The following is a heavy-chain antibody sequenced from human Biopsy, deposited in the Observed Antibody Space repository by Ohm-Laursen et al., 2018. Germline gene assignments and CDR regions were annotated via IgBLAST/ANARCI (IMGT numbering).Heavy chain of an antibody. CDR3: ARISITRLLGY. V-gene: IGHV1-18*01. Sequence: SVKVSCNASGYNFNSYGISWVRQAPGQGLEWMGRISGYNGNTLYAQKFQHRVTMTTDTSTSTAYMELRSLTSDDTAVYYCARISITRLLGYWGQGTLVTVSS. CDR2: ISGYNGNT. D-gene: IGHD3-3*01. J-gene: IGHJ4*02. CDR1: GYNFNSYG.